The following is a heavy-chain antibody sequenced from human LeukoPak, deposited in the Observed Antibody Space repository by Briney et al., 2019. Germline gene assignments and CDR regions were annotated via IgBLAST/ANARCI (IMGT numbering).Heavy chain of an antibody. V-gene: IGHV1-8*01. J-gene: IGHJ4*02. CDR1: GYTFTSYD. Sequence: ASVKASCKASGYTFTSYDITWVRQAPGQGLEWMGWMSPNSGNTGYAQKFQGRVTMTRNTSITTAYMELSSLTSEDTAVYYCVRETTIPPYYFDYWGLGSQVTVSP. D-gene: IGHD3-9*01. CDR3: VRETTIPPYYFDY. CDR2: MSPNSGNT.